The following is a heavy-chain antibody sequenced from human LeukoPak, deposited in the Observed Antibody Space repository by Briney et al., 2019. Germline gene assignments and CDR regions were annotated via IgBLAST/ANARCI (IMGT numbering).Heavy chain of an antibody. Sequence: GGSLRLSCAASGFTFSSYGMHWVRQAPGKGLEWVAVISYDGSNKYYADSVKGRFTISRDNSKNTLYLQMNSLRAEDTAVYHCAKDSYGDYSLPDYWGQGTLVTVSS. CDR3: AKDSYGDYSLPDY. J-gene: IGHJ4*02. CDR2: ISYDGSNK. D-gene: IGHD4-17*01. CDR1: GFTFSSYG. V-gene: IGHV3-30*18.